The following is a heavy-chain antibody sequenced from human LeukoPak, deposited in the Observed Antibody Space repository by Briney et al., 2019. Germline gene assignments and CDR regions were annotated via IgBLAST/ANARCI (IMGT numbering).Heavy chain of an antibody. D-gene: IGHD6-6*01. CDR1: GFTFTSFA. CDR3: AKDVLYSSSTDRWACDY. Sequence: GGSLRLSCAASGFTFTSFAMTWVRQAPGKGLEWVSTIGGTGHFTYYADSVRGRFTVSRDNSKNTLSLQMNTLKAEDTAVYYCAKDVLYSSSTDRWACDYWGQGTLVTVSS. CDR2: IGGTGHFT. J-gene: IGHJ4*02. V-gene: IGHV3-23*01.